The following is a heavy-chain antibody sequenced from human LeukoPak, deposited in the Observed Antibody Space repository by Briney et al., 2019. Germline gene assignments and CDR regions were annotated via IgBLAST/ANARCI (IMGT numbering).Heavy chain of an antibody. Sequence: GGSLRLXXAXSGXXFSSYAMSWVRXAPGKVLEWVSAISGSGGSTYYADSVKGRFTISRDNSKNTLYLQMNSLRAEDTAVYYCAKDQGGFTVTTMDIWGQGTMVTVSS. CDR1: GXXFSSYA. CDR3: AKDQGGFTVTTMDI. V-gene: IGHV3-23*01. J-gene: IGHJ3*02. CDR2: ISGSGGST. D-gene: IGHD4-17*01.